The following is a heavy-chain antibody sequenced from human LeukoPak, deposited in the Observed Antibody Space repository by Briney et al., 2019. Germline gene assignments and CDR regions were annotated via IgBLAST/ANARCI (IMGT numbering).Heavy chain of an antibody. V-gene: IGHV4-59*11. CDR1: GGSISSHY. D-gene: IGHD3-22*01. J-gene: IGHJ5*02. CDR2: IYYSGST. Sequence: PSETLSLTCTVSGGSISSHYWSWIRQPPGKGLEWIGYIYYSGSTNYNPSLKSRVTISVDTSKNQFSLKLSSVTAADTAVYHCARGTYYYDSSGPNWFDPWGQGTLVTVSS. CDR3: ARGTYYYDSSGPNWFDP.